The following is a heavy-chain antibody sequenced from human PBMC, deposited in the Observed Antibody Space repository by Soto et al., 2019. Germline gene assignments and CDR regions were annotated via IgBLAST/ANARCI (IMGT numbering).Heavy chain of an antibody. J-gene: IGHJ3*02. CDR3: ARARVSTPRLEDPFDI. CDR1: GYXFSTHL. Sequence: EXLKISCKGSGYXFSTHLLAWVRQMPGKGLEYMGIIYPGDSDSRYSPSFQGQVTLSADKSISTDYLQWTSLKASETAIYFCARARVSTPRLEDPFDIWGQGTMGTVS. D-gene: IGHD5-12*01. V-gene: IGHV5-51*01. CDR2: IYPGDSDS.